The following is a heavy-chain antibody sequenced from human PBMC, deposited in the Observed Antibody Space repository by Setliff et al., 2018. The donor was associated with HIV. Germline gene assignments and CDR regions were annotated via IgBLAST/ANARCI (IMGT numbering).Heavy chain of an antibody. CDR2: VSYTGTT. CDR3: AQMSISASVYFDY. V-gene: IGHV4-30-4*01. CDR1: YATLSTADYY. D-gene: IGHD2-21*01. Sequence: SETLSLTCTASYATLSTADYYWTWIRQPPGKGLEWIGSVSYTGTTRYSPSLRSRISISIDASKNKFSLQLSSVTAADTAVYFCAQMSISASVYFDYWGQGTLVTVSS. J-gene: IGHJ4*02.